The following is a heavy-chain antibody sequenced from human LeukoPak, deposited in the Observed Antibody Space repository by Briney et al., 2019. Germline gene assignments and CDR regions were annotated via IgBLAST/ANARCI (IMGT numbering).Heavy chain of an antibody. CDR2: ISSSGSTI. D-gene: IGHD3-10*01. CDR1: GFTFSDYY. J-gene: IGHJ6*03. V-gene: IGHV3-11*01. CDR3: ARAPLGMVRGVTMDV. Sequence: PGGSLRLSCAASGFTFSDYYMSWIRQAPGKGLEWVSYISSSGSTIYYADSVKGRFTISRDNAKNSLSLQMNSLRAKDTAVYYCARAPLGMVRGVTMDVWGKGTTVTVSS.